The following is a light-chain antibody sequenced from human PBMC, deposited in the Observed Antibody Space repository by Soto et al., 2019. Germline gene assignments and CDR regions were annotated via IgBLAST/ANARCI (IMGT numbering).Light chain of an antibody. CDR1: QIVSTSY. V-gene: IGKV3-20*01. CDR2: GAT. J-gene: IGKJ1*01. Sequence: EIVLTQSPGTLSLSPGQRATLSCRASQIVSTSYLAWYQQKPGQAPRLLIYGATSRATGVPDRFSGSGSGTDFTLTISSLEPEDFATYYCQQYNNWPRTFGQGTKVDIK. CDR3: QQYNNWPRT.